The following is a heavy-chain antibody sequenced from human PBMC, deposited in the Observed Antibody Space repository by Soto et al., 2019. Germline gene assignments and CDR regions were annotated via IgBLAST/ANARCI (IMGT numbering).Heavy chain of an antibody. D-gene: IGHD6-19*01. Sequence: EVLLVESGGGLVKPGGSVRLSCAGSGFTFSGYTLNWVRQAPGKGLEWVSSISASSNYIYYADSVKGRFTISRDNAKSSLYLHMNSLRVDDTAVYYCARDEDGLFAQWLAHFDYWGQGTLVTVSS. J-gene: IGHJ4*02. CDR3: ARDEDGLFAQWLAHFDY. V-gene: IGHV3-21*01. CDR1: GFTFSGYT. CDR2: ISASSNYI.